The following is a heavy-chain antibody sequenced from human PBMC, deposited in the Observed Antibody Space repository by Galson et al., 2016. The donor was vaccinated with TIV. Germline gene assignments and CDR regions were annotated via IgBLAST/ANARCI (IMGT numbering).Heavy chain of an antibody. V-gene: IGHV4-59*12. Sequence: SETLSLTCTVSGDSISNDYWSWVRQPPGKGLELIGYIHYSGSTNYIPPLKSRVTMSVDTSKNQFSLKLTSVTAADTAVYYCARTGSRIGVVEHYYYYMDVWGEGTTVTVSS. CDR2: IHYSGST. CDR3: ARTGSRIGVVEHYYYYMDV. D-gene: IGHD3-3*01. CDR1: GDSISNDY. J-gene: IGHJ6*03.